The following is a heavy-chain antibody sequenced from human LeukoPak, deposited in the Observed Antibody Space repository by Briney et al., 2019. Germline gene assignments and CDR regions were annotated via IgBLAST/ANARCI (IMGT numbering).Heavy chain of an antibody. J-gene: IGHJ5*02. CDR3: AREAGYSSGWYGRWFDP. D-gene: IGHD6-19*01. Sequence: PSETLSLTCTVSGGSISSYYWSWIRQPPGKGLEWIGYIYYSGSTNYNPSLKSRVTISVDTSKNQFSLKLSSVTAADTAVHYCAREAGYSSGWYGRWFDPWGQGTLVTVSS. V-gene: IGHV4-59*01. CDR1: GGSISSYY. CDR2: IYYSGST.